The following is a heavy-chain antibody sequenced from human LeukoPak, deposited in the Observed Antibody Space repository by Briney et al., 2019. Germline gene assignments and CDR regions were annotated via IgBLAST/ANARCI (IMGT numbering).Heavy chain of an antibody. V-gene: IGHV4-39*02. Sequence: SETLSLTCTVSGGSISSSSYYWGWIRQPPGKGLEWIGSIYYSGSTYYNPSLKSRVTISVDTSKNQFSLKLSSVIAADTAVYYCARDSMSNYDFWSGYYSGFGMDVWGQGTTVTVSS. CDR1: GGSISSSSYY. CDR2: IYYSGST. J-gene: IGHJ6*02. CDR3: ARDSMSNYDFWSGYYSGFGMDV. D-gene: IGHD3-3*01.